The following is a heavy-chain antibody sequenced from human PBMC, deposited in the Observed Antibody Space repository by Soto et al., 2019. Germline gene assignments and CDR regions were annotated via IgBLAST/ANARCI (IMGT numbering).Heavy chain of an antibody. Sequence: PGGSLRLSCAASGFTFSSYWMYWVRQAPGRGLEWVSPISRSGGSTYYADSVKGRFTISRDNSKNTLYLQMNSLRAEDTAVYYCGRKQWLFDYWGQGTLVTVSS. CDR2: ISRSGGST. CDR1: GFTFSSYW. J-gene: IGHJ4*02. D-gene: IGHD6-19*01. V-gene: IGHV3-23*01. CDR3: GRKQWLFDY.